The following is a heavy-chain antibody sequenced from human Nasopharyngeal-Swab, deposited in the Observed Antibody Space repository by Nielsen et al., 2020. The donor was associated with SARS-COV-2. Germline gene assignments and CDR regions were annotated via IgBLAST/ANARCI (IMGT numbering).Heavy chain of an antibody. CDR1: GYTFTSYY. J-gene: IGHJ6*02. D-gene: IGHD6-19*01. V-gene: IGHV1-8*01. CDR3: ARDWSIAVAGYYYYYGMDV. CDR2: MNPNSGNT. Sequence: ASVKVSCKASGYTFTSYYIHWVRQATGQGLEWMGWMNPNSGNTGYAQKFQGRVTMTRNTSISTAYMELSSLRSEDTAVYYCARDWSIAVAGYYYYYGMDVWGQGTTVTVSS.